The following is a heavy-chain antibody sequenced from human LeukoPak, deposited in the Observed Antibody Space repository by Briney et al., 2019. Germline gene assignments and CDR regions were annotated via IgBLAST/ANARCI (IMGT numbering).Heavy chain of an antibody. CDR1: GYTFTSYY. D-gene: IGHD3-22*01. J-gene: IGHJ4*02. Sequence: ASVKVSCKASGYTFTSYYMHWVRQAPGQGLEWMGIINPSGGSTSYAQKLQGRVTMTRDTSTSTVYMELSSLRSEDTAVYYCAREHSSGYYDYWGQGTLVTVSS. CDR2: INPSGGST. V-gene: IGHV1-46*01. CDR3: AREHSSGYYDY.